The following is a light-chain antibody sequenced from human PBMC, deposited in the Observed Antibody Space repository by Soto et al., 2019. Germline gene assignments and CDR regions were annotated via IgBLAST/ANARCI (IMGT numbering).Light chain of an antibody. J-gene: IGLJ1*01. CDR3: QAWDSTYV. Sequence: SYELTQPPSVSVSPGQTASITCSGDKLGDKYVCWYQQKPGQSPVLVIYQDDKRPSGIPERFSGSNSGNTATLTISGTQAMDEADYYCQAWDSTYVFGNGTKLTVL. CDR2: QDD. V-gene: IGLV3-1*01. CDR1: KLGDKY.